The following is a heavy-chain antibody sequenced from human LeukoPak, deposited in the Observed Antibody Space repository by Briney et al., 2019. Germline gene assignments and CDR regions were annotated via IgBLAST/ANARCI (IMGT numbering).Heavy chain of an antibody. CDR1: GFTFSSYA. CDR3: AKDNVAGPEEYFQH. D-gene: IGHD6-19*01. CDR2: ISGSGGST. J-gene: IGHJ1*01. V-gene: IGHV3-23*01. Sequence: GGSLRLSCAASGFTFSSYAMSGVRQAPGKGLDGVSAISGSGGSTYYAASVKGRFPISRDNSKNTLYLQMNSLRAEDTAVYYCAKDNVAGPEEYFQHWGQGTLVTVSS.